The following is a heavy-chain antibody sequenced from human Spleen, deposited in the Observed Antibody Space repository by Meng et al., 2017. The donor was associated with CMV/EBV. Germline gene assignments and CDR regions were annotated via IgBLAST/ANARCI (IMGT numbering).Heavy chain of an antibody. Sequence: GESLKISCAASGFTVSDNYMTWVRQAPGKGLEWVSVIYTGGSTYYADSVKGRFTISRDNSKNMLYLRMNSLRVEDTAVYYCTRELMTTVNGWFDSWGQGTLVTVSS. CDR2: IYTGGST. J-gene: IGHJ5*01. D-gene: IGHD4-11*01. V-gene: IGHV3-66*02. CDR3: TRELMTTVNGWFDS. CDR1: GFTVSDNY.